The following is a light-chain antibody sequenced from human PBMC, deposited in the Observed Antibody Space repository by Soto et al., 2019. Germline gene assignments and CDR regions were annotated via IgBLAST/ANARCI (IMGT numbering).Light chain of an antibody. CDR1: TSNIGSNT. V-gene: IGLV1-44*01. CDR2: SNN. J-gene: IGLJ1*01. CDR3: AAWDDSLNGYV. Sequence: QSVLTQPPSASGTPGQRVTISCSGSTSNIGSNTINWYQHLPGTAPKLLIYSNNRRPSGVPDRFSGSKSGTSASLAISGLQSDDEADYYCAAWDDSLNGYVFGTGTKVNVL.